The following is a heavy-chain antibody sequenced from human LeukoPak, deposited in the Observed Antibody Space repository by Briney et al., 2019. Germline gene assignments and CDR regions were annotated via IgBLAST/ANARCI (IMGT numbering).Heavy chain of an antibody. J-gene: IGHJ6*02. CDR1: GFHFRTYG. CDR3: ARGSWGSYGMDV. V-gene: IGHV3-23*05. D-gene: IGHD2-15*01. CDR2: IPSGGSNI. Sequence: GGSLRLSCVASGFHFRTYGMSWVRQAPGKGLEWVSAIPSGGSNIYYADSVKGRFTISRDNIENTLYLHINNLRAEDTAVYYCARGSWGSYGMDVWGQGTTVTVSS.